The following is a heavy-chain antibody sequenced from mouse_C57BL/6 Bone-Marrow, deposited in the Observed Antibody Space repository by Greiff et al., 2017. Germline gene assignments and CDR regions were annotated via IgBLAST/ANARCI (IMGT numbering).Heavy chain of an antibody. CDR1: GFTFSSYT. V-gene: IGHV5-9*01. J-gene: IGHJ4*01. Sequence: EVMLVESGGGLVKPGGSLKLSCAASGFTFSSYTMSWVRQTPEKRLEWVATISGGGGNTYYPDSVKGRFTISRDNAKNTLYLQMSSLRSEDTALYYCARLHYYGSRNAMDDWGQGTSVTVSS. CDR2: ISGGGGNT. D-gene: IGHD1-1*01. CDR3: ARLHYYGSRNAMDD.